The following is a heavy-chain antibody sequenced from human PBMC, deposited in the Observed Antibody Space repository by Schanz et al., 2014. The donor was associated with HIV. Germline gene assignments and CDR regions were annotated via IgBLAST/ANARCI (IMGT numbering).Heavy chain of an antibody. CDR2: ISYDGSNK. CDR1: GFTFSNYA. CDR3: AKVGRIYSTTWIDH. D-gene: IGHD6-13*01. V-gene: IGHV3-30-3*01. Sequence: VQLVESGGGLVQPGRSLRLSCAASGFTFSNYAMHWVRQAPGKGLEWVAVISYDGSNKYYADSVKGRFTISRDNSKNTLYLQMNSLRGEDSAVYYCAKVGRIYSTTWIDHWGQGTLVTVSS. J-gene: IGHJ4*02.